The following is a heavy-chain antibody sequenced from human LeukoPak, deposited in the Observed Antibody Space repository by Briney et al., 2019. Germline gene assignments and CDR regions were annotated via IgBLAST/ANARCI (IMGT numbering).Heavy chain of an antibody. CDR2: IYTSGST. V-gene: IGHV4-4*07. CDR1: GGSISSYY. CDR3: ARDAGPSRGGIAVAGTIDY. Sequence: SETLSLTCTVSGGSISSYYWSWIRQPAGKGLEWIGRIYTSGSTNYNPSLKSRVTISVDTSKNQFSLKLSSVTAADTAVYYCARDAGPSRGGIAVAGTIDYWGQGTLVTVSS. D-gene: IGHD6-19*01. J-gene: IGHJ4*02.